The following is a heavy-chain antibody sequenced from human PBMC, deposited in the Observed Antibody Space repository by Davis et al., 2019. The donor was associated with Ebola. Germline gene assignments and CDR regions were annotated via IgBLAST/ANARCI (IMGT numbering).Heavy chain of an antibody. D-gene: IGHD5-12*01. J-gene: IGHJ6*03. CDR2: IRYDATNK. CDR1: GFTFSSYG. Sequence: PGGSLRLSCAASGFTFSSYGMHWVRQAPGKGLEWVAFIRYDATNKYYADSVRGRFTISKDNSRNTLSLQMNSLRAEDTAVYYCAKDSVQRVAMTWGGYYYYYYMDVWGKGTTVTASS. V-gene: IGHV3-30*02. CDR3: AKDSVQRVAMTWGGYYYYYYMDV.